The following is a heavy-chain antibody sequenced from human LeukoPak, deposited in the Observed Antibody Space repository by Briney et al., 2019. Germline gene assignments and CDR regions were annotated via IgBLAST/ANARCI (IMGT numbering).Heavy chain of an antibody. V-gene: IGHV3-23*01. CDR3: AKDRSCTNDICHGDFDY. CDR2: ISGSGGST. CDR1: GSTFSSYA. D-gene: IGHD2-8*01. J-gene: IGHJ4*02. Sequence: AGGSLRLSCAASGSTFSSYAVSWVRQAPGKGLEWVSSISGSGGSTYSADSVKGRFTISRDNSKNTLYLQMNSLRADDTALYYCAKDRSCTNDICHGDFDYWGQGTLVTVSS.